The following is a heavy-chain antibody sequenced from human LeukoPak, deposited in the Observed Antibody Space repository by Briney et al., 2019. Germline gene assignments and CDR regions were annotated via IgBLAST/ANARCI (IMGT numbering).Heavy chain of an antibody. Sequence: SETLSLTCTVSGDSITSGSNYWSWIRQPAGKGLEWIGRIYSSGSTNYNPSLKSRVTISIDTSKNQFSLKLSSVTAADTAVYYCARAPYGSATNNYYMDVWGKGTTVTVSS. CDR2: IYSSGST. D-gene: IGHD3-10*01. CDR3: ARAPYGSATNNYYMDV. V-gene: IGHV4-61*02. CDR1: GDSITSGSNY. J-gene: IGHJ6*03.